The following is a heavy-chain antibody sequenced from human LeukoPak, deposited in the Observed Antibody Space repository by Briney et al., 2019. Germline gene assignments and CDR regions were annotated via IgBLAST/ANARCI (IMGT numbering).Heavy chain of an antibody. J-gene: IGHJ4*02. Sequence: GSLRLSCAASGFTFSTYTMNWVRQAPGQGLEWVSSISSISSHIFYADSVKGRFTISRDNAKNSLYLQMSSLRAEDTAVYYCAGSPPYCSSTNCYANYWGQGTLVTVSS. CDR2: ISSISSHI. CDR3: AGSPPYCSSTNCYANY. V-gene: IGHV3-21*01. CDR1: GFTFSTYT. D-gene: IGHD2-2*01.